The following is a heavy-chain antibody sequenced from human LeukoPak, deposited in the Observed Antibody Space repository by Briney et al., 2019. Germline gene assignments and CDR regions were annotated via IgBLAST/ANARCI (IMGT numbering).Heavy chain of an antibody. V-gene: IGHV3-30*02. CDR1: GFTFRNYG. D-gene: IGHD2-8*02. CDR3: AKDPGASVSGFHMDV. CDR2: IWSDGNNR. J-gene: IGHJ6*03. Sequence: GSLRLSCATSGFTFRNYGMHWVRQATGKGLEWVSFIWSDGNNRFYADSVKGRYTISRDNSKNMLYLQMDSLRPEDTAVYYCAKDPGASVSGFHMDVWGKGTTVIVSS.